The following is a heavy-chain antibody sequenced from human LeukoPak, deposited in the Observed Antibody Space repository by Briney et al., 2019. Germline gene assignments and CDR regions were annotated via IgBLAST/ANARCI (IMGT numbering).Heavy chain of an antibody. CDR1: GFTFSSYA. CDR2: ISGSGGST. CDR3: AKEGYSYGNYYYYYMDV. V-gene: IGHV3-23*01. D-gene: IGHD5-18*01. Sequence: PGGSLRLSCAASGFTFSSYAMSWVRQAPGKGLEWVSAISGSGGSTYYADSVKGRFTISRDNSKNTLYLQMNSLRAEDTAVYYCAKEGYSYGNYYYYYMDVWGKGTTVTVSS. J-gene: IGHJ6*03.